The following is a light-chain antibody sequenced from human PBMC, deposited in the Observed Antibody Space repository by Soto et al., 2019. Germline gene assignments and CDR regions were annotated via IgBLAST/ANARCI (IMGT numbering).Light chain of an antibody. Sequence: DIQMTQSPSTLSASVGDRVTITCRASQSISSWLAWYQQKPGKAPNLLIYEASRLESAVPSRFSGSASGTEFTHTINSLQPDELATYFCHQYSSYPATFGQGTKVDIK. J-gene: IGKJ1*01. CDR2: EAS. V-gene: IGKV1-5*03. CDR1: QSISSW. CDR3: HQYSSYPAT.